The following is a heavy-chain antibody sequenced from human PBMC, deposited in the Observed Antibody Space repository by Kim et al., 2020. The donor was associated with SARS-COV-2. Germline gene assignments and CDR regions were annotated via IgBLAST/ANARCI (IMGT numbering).Heavy chain of an antibody. Sequence: SETLSLTCNVSGGSISTYYWNWIRQPPGKGLEWIGFVYYSGVTKYNPSLKNRLTISRDTSKNHFSLSLTSVTAADTAVYYCATFGSSYGSGTYFDYWGQGVLVTVSS. CDR2: VYYSGVT. CDR3: ATFGSSYGSGTYFDY. V-gene: IGHV4-59*12. CDR1: GGSISTYY. J-gene: IGHJ4*02. D-gene: IGHD3-10*01.